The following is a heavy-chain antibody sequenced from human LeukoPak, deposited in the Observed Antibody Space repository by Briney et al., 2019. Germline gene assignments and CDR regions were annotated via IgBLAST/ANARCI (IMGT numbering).Heavy chain of an antibody. D-gene: IGHD6-19*01. Sequence: GGSLRLSCAASGFTVSSNYMSWVRQAPGKGLEWVSGISGSRGTTYYADSVKGRLTISRDNSKNTLYLQMNSLRADDTAVYYCAKERTGGWPFGYWGQGTLVTVSS. CDR3: AKERTGGWPFGY. V-gene: IGHV3-23*01. J-gene: IGHJ4*02. CDR2: ISGSRGTT. CDR1: GFTVSSNY.